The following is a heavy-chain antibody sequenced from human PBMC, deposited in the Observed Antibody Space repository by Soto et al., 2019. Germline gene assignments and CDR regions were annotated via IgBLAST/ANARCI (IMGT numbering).Heavy chain of an antibody. CDR1: GFTFSSYW. CDR3: ARARSGDTDY. CDR2: INSDGTIT. J-gene: IGHJ4*02. Sequence: GGSLRLSCAASGFTFSSYWMHWVRQAPGRGLVWVSRINSDGTITSYADSVKGRFTVSRDNAANTLYLQMNSLRAEDTAVYYCARARSGDTDYWGQGTLVTRIL. V-gene: IGHV3-74*01.